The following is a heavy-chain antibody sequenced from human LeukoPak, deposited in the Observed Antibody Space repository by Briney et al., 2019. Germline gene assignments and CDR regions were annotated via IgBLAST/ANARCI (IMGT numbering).Heavy chain of an antibody. D-gene: IGHD1-14*01. J-gene: IGHJ4*02. Sequence: SETLSLTCTVSGGSISSSSYYWGWIRQPPGKGLEWIGSIYYSGSTYYNPSLKSRVTISVDTSKNQFSLKLSSVTAADTAVYYCARDLTTPGPDYWGQGTLVTVSS. V-gene: IGHV4-39*07. CDR3: ARDLTTPGPDY. CDR2: IYYSGST. CDR1: GGSISSSSYY.